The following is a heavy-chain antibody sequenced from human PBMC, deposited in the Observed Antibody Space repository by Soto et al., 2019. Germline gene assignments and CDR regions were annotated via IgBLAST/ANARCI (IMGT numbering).Heavy chain of an antibody. Sequence: SLRLSCTGSGFPFDDFAINWVRQAPGKGLEWVSAISGSGGSTYYADSVKGRFTISRDNSKNTLYLQMNSLRAEDTAVYYCAKDSGSYYFAGYYYYGMDVWGQGTTVTVSS. CDR1: GFPFDDFA. V-gene: IGHV3-23*01. CDR2: ISGSGGST. J-gene: IGHJ6*02. D-gene: IGHD1-26*01. CDR3: AKDSGSYYFAGYYYYGMDV.